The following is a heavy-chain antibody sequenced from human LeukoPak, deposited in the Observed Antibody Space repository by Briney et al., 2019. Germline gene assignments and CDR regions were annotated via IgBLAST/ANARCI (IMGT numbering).Heavy chain of an antibody. CDR3: ARRSSSSFYSWFDP. CDR2: ISGSGGST. J-gene: IGHJ5*02. V-gene: IGHV3-23*01. Sequence: WGSLRLSCAASGFTFSSYAMIWVRQAPGKGLEWVSAISGSGGSTYYADSVKGRFTISRDNSKNTLYLQMNSLRAEDTAVYYCARRSSSSFYSWFDPWGQGTLVTVSS. CDR1: GFTFSSYA. D-gene: IGHD6-6*01.